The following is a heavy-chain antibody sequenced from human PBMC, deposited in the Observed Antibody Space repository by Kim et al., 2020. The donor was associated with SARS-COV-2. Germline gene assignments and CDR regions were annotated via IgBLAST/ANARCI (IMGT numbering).Heavy chain of an antibody. Sequence: ASVKVSCKASGYTFTSYGISWVRQAPGQGLEWMGWISAYNGNTNYEQKLQGRVTMTTDTSTSTAYMELRSLRSDDTAVYYCARDGYYYDSSGYFGFDLWGRGTLVTVSS. CDR1: GYTFTSYG. D-gene: IGHD3-22*01. CDR2: ISAYNGNT. J-gene: IGHJ2*01. V-gene: IGHV1-18*01. CDR3: ARDGYYYDSSGYFGFDL.